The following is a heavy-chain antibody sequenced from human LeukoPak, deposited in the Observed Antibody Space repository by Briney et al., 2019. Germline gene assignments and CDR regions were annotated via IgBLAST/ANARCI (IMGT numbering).Heavy chain of an antibody. CDR3: ARVPRGLHGYFDP. Sequence: GASVTVSCKASGYTFIHYNIHWVRQAPGQRLEGMSMISTAGGNRMYAQEFQGRASLTSHTSTTTVYMDVSGLTSEDTAVYYCARVPRGLHGYFDPWGQGTLVSVSS. J-gene: IGHJ5*02. CDR1: GYTFIHYN. V-gene: IGHV1-46*01. CDR2: ISTAGGNR. D-gene: IGHD3-22*01.